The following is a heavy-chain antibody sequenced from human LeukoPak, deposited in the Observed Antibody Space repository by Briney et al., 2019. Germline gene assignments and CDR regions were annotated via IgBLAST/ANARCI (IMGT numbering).Heavy chain of an antibody. V-gene: IGHV3-30*18. J-gene: IGHJ4*02. CDR1: GFTFSSYG. CDR2: ISYDGSNK. D-gene: IGHD6-19*01. Sequence: PGRSLRLSCAAPGFTFSSYGMHWVRQAPGKGLEWVAVISYDGSNKYYADSVKGRFTISRDNSKNTLYLQMNSLRAEDTAVYYCAKDRYSSGLYFDYWCQGTLVTVSS. CDR3: AKDRYSSGLYFDY.